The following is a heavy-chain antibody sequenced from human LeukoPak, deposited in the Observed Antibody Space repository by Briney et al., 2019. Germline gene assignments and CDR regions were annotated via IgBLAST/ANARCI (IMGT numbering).Heavy chain of an antibody. D-gene: IGHD4-17*01. Sequence: GGSLRLSCAASGFTFSSYVMSWVRQAPGKGLEWVSAISNSGDNTYYADSVKGRFTISRDNSKNTLYLQMNSLRAEDTAVYYCARVVDHDYGDYYLDYWGQGTLVTVSS. V-gene: IGHV3-23*01. CDR2: ISNSGDNT. CDR3: ARVVDHDYGDYYLDY. CDR1: GFTFSSYV. J-gene: IGHJ4*02.